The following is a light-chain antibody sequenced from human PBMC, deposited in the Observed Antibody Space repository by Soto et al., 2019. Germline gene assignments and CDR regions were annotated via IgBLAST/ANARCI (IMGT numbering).Light chain of an antibody. CDR3: QEYLSTVLI. Sequence: DIVMTQSPDSLAVSLGARATINCKSSQSLLYDSNNKYHLAWYQHKPGHPPKLLIDSASTRESGVPDRFSVSGSWTDFTLTISSLQAEDVAIYYCQEYLSTVLIFGGGTKVEI. CDR1: QSLLYDSNNKYH. J-gene: IGKJ4*01. CDR2: SAS. V-gene: IGKV4-1*01.